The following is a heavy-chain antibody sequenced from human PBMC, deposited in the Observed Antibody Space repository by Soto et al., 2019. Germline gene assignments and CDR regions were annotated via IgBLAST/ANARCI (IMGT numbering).Heavy chain of an antibody. CDR3: ARDRDYFDIRYFDY. V-gene: IGHV3-30-3*01. CDR1: DFTFSSYA. Sequence: QVQLVESGGGVVQPGRSLRLSCVGSDFTFSSYAMHWVRQAPGKGLERVAVISYNGDTKYYADSVKGRFTISRDNSKHTLYLKMNSLRAEDTAVYYCARDRDYFDIRYFDYWGQGTLVTVSS. J-gene: IGHJ4*02. D-gene: IGHD3-22*01. CDR2: ISYNGDTK.